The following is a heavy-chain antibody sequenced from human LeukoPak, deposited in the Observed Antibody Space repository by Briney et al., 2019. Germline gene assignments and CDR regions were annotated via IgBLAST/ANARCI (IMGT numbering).Heavy chain of an antibody. CDR1: GGSISSYY. J-gene: IGHJ4*02. CDR3: ARDVARVGFFDS. D-gene: IGHD1-26*01. CDR2: FFASGST. V-gene: IGHV4-4*07. Sequence: PSETLSLTCTVSGGSISSYYWGWIRQPAGKGLEWIGRFFASGSTNYNPSFKSRVTISVDTSKNQFSLRLNSVTAADSAVYYCARDVARVGFFDSWGQGTLVTVSS.